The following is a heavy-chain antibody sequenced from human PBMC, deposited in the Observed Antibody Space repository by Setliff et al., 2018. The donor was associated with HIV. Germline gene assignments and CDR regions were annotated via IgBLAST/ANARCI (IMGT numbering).Heavy chain of an antibody. J-gene: IGHJ3*02. D-gene: IGHD3-22*01. CDR3: VRNRSGYSRRGYDVFDI. CDR1: GGSISNTPYY. CDR2: IHYSGST. Sequence: PSETLSLTCTVSGGSISNTPYYWAWIRLPPGKGLEWIASIHYSGSTYHNPSLASRVTISVVTSKNQFSLNLRSVTAADTAVYYCVRNRSGYSRRGYDVFDIWGQGTLVTV. V-gene: IGHV4-39*07.